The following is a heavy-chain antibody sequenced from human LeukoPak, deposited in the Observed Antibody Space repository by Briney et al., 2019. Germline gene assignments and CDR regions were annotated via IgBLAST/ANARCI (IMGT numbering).Heavy chain of an antibody. D-gene: IGHD5-12*01. CDR2: ISYDGSNK. CDR1: GFTFSNYA. CDR3: ARGVGYRLDY. V-gene: IGHV3-30-3*01. Sequence: GRSLRLSCAASGFTFSNYAMLWARQAPGKGLEWVAIISYDGSNKYYADSVKGRFTISRDNSKNTLYLQMNSLRSEDTAVYYCARGVGYRLDYWGQGSLVTVSS. J-gene: IGHJ4*02.